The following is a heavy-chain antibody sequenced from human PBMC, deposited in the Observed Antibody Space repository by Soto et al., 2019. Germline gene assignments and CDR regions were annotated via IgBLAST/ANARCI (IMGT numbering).Heavy chain of an antibody. D-gene: IGHD7-27*01. CDR2: IFSNDEK. CDR1: GFSLSNARMG. V-gene: IGHV2-26*01. CDR3: ARLKLGDWYFDL. Sequence: QVTLKESGPVLVKPTETLTLTCTVSGFSLSNARMGVSWIRQPPGKALEWLAHIFSNDEKSYSTSLKSRLTIXKXXSKSQVVLTMTNMDPVDTSTYYCARLKLGDWYFDLWGRGTLVTVSS. J-gene: IGHJ2*01.